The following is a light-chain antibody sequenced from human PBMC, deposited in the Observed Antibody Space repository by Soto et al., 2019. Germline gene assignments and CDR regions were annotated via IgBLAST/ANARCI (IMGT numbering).Light chain of an antibody. Sequence: QSALTQPDSVSGSPGQSITISCTGSSSDIGGYNYVSWYQQYPGKAPKVMIYGVSNRPSGVSNRFSGSKSGNTASLTISGLQADDEADYYCSSYTSTSPYVFGTGTKVTVL. J-gene: IGLJ1*01. CDR3: SSYTSTSPYV. CDR2: GVS. V-gene: IGLV2-14*01. CDR1: SSDIGGYNY.